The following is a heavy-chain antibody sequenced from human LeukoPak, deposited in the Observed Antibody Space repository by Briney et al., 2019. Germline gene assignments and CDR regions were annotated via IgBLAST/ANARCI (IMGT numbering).Heavy chain of an antibody. CDR2: INWNGGST. J-gene: IGHJ4*02. V-gene: IGHV3-20*04. D-gene: IGHD6-19*01. CDR3: AREPGYSSGLYYLDY. Sequence: GGSLRLSCAASGFTFDDYGMSWVRQAPGKGLEWVSGINWNGGSTGYADSVKGRFTVSRDNAKSSLFLQMNSLRAEDTALYYCAREPGYSSGLYYLDYWGQGTLVTVSS. CDR1: GFTFDDYG.